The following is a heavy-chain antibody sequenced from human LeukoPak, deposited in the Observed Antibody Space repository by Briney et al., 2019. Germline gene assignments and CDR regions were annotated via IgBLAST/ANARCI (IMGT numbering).Heavy chain of an antibody. CDR1: GGTFSSYA. Sequence: SVKVSCKASGGTFSSYAISWVRQAPGQGLEWMGGIIPIFGTANYAQKFQGRVTITADESTSTAYMELSSLRSEDTAVNYCARDSPNPSIAARPGWYFDLWGRGTLVTVSS. V-gene: IGHV1-69*13. D-gene: IGHD6-6*01. CDR2: IIPIFGTA. CDR3: ARDSPNPSIAARPGWYFDL. J-gene: IGHJ2*01.